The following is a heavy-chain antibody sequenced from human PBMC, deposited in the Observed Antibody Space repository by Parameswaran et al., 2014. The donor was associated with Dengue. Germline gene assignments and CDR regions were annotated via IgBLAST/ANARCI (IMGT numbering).Heavy chain of an antibody. Sequence: VRQAPGKGLEWVSAISGSGGSTYYADSVKGRFTISRDNSKNTLYLQMNSLRAEDTAVYYCARDDIVVVPAALSYGMDVWGQGTTVTVSS. V-gene: IGHV3-23*01. CDR3: ARDDIVVVPAALSYGMDV. CDR2: ISGSGGST. D-gene: IGHD2-2*01. J-gene: IGHJ6*02.